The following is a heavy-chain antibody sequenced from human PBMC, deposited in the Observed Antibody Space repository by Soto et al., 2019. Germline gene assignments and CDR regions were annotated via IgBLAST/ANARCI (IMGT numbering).Heavy chain of an antibody. Sequence: SSETLSLTCAVSGGSISSGGYSWSWIRQPPGKGLEWIGYIYHSGSTYYNPSLKSRVTISVDRPKNQFSLKLSSVTAADTAVYYCARAVFNIVATIYFDYWGQGTLVTVSS. CDR1: GGSISSGGYS. V-gene: IGHV4-30-2*01. J-gene: IGHJ4*02. CDR3: ARAVFNIVATIYFDY. CDR2: IYHSGST. D-gene: IGHD5-12*01.